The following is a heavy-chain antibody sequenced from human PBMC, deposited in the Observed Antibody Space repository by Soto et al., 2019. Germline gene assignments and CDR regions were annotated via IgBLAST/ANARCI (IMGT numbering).Heavy chain of an antibody. CDR3: ARGINYYGSGSYYNVQYYFDY. CDR1: GYTFTRYY. V-gene: IGHV1-8*01. CDR2: MNPNSGNT. Sequence: ASVKVSCKASGYTFTRYYINWVRQATGQGLEWMGWMNPNSGNTGYAQKFQGRVTMTRNTSISTAYMELSSLRSEDTAVYYCARGINYYGSGSYYNVQYYFDYWGQGTLVTVSS. D-gene: IGHD3-10*01. J-gene: IGHJ4*02.